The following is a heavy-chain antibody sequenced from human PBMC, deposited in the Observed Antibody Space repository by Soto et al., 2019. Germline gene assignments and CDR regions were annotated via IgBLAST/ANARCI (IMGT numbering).Heavy chain of an antibody. CDR1: GFTFSSYA. D-gene: IGHD2-15*01. J-gene: IGHJ4*02. V-gene: IGHV3-30-3*01. Sequence: QVQLVESGGGVVQPGRSLRLSCAASGFTFSSYAMHWVRQAPGKGLEWVAVISYDGSNKYYADSVKGRFTISRDNSKNTLYLQMNSLRAEDTAVYYGASVPSSSGRALFDYWGQGTLVTVSS. CDR2: ISYDGSNK. CDR3: ASVPSSSGRALFDY.